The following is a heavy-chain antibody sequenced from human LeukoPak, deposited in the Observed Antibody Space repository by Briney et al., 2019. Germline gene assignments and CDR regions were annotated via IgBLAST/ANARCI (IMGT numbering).Heavy chain of an antibody. J-gene: IGHJ6*04. CDR2: IIPIFGTA. CDR1: GGTFSSYA. CDR3: ARDHDYGKDYYYGMDV. D-gene: IGHD4-17*01. V-gene: IGHV1-69*06. Sequence: ASVKVSCKASGGTFSSYAISWVRQAPGQGLEWMGGIIPIFGTANYAQKFQGRVTITADKSTSTAYMELSSLRSEDTAVYYCARDHDYGKDYYYGMDVWGKGTTVTVSS.